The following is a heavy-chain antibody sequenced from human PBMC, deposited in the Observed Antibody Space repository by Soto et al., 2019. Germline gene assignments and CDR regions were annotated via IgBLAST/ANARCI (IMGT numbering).Heavy chain of an antibody. CDR3: ARLSRYCSGGSCYSSWFDP. V-gene: IGHV4-39*01. CDR2: IYYSGST. J-gene: IGHJ5*02. CDR1: GGSISSSSYY. D-gene: IGHD2-15*01. Sequence: QLQLQESGPGLVKPSETLSLTCTVSGGSISSSSYYWGWIRQPPGKGLEWIGSIYYSGSTYYNPSLKSRVTISVVTSKNQFSLKLSSVTAADTAVYYCARLSRYCSGGSCYSSWFDPWGQGTLVTVSS.